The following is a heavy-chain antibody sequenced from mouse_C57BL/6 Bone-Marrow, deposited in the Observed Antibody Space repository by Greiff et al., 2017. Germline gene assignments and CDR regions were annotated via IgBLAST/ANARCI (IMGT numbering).Heavy chain of an antibody. Sequence: QVQLKESGAELARPGASVKLSCKASGYTFTSYGISWVKQRTGQGLEWIGEIYPRSGNTYYNEKFKGKATLTADKSSSTAYMGLRSLTSEYSAVYFCARRGASFPWFAYWGQGTLVTVSA. CDR3: ARRGASFPWFAY. CDR2: IYPRSGNT. J-gene: IGHJ3*01. D-gene: IGHD3-1*01. V-gene: IGHV1-81*01. CDR1: GYTFTSYG.